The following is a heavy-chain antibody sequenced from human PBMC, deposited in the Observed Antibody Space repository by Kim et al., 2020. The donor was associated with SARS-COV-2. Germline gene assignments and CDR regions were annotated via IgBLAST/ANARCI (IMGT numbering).Heavy chain of an antibody. Sequence: SETLSLTCTVSGGSISSYYWSWIRQPPGKGLEWIGYIYYSGSTNYNPSLKSRVTISVDTSKNQFSLKLSSVTAADTAVYYCARRGGYYLDAFDIWGQGTMVTVSS. V-gene: IGHV4-59*13. J-gene: IGHJ3*02. D-gene: IGHD3-22*01. CDR3: ARRGGYYLDAFDI. CDR2: IYYSGST. CDR1: GGSISSYY.